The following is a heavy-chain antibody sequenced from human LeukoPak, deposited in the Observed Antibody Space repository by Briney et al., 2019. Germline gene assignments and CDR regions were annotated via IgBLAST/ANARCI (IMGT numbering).Heavy chain of an antibody. CDR1: GGSISSSSYY. J-gene: IGHJ4*02. Sequence: SETLSLTCTVSGGSISSSSYYWGWIRQPPGKGLEWIGSIYYSGSTYYNPSLKSRVTISVDTSKNQLSLKLSSVTAADTAVYYCASDYYDSSGYPLGYWGQGTLVTVSS. CDR3: ASDYYDSSGYPLGY. CDR2: IYYSGST. V-gene: IGHV4-39*07. D-gene: IGHD3-22*01.